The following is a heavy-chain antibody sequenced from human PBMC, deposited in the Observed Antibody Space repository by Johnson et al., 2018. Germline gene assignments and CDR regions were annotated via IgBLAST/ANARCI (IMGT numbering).Heavy chain of an antibody. Sequence: EVQLVESGGGLVQPGGSLRLSCAASGFTFSSYAMSWVRQAPGKGLEWVSAISGSGGSTYYADSVKGRFTISRDNSKNTLYLQMNSLRAEDTAVYYCAKCRPDDTMVRGVTRPGYYYDMDVWGKGTTVTVSS. V-gene: IGHV3-23*04. CDR1: GFTFSSYA. D-gene: IGHD3-10*01. CDR2: ISGSGGST. J-gene: IGHJ6*03. CDR3: AKCRPDDTMVRGVTRPGYYYDMDV.